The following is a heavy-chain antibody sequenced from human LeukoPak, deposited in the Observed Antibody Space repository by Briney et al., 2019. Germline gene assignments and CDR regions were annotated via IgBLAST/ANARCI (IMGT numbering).Heavy chain of an antibody. CDR3: ARRAVAYYYYYYMDV. CDR2: MNPNSGNT. D-gene: IGHD6-19*01. V-gene: IGHV1-8*03. J-gene: IGHJ6*03. CDR1: GYTFTSYD. Sequence: ASVNVSCEASGYTFTSYDINWVRQATGQGLEWMGWMNPNSGNTGYAQKFQGRVTITRNTSISTAYMDLSSLRSEDTAVYYCARRAVAYYYYYYMDVWGKGTTVTVSS.